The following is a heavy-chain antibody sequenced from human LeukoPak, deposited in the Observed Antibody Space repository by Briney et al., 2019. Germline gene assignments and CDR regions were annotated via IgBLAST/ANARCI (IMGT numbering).Heavy chain of an antibody. Sequence: SETLPLTCAVYGGSFSGYYWSWIRQPPGKGLEWIGYIYYSGSTNYNPSLKSRVTISVDTSKNQFSLKLSSVTAADTAAYYCARFLSGSDFWSGPHSDWFDPWGQGTLVTVSS. D-gene: IGHD3-3*01. J-gene: IGHJ5*02. CDR1: GGSFSGYY. CDR2: IYYSGST. CDR3: ARFLSGSDFWSGPHSDWFDP. V-gene: IGHV4-59*01.